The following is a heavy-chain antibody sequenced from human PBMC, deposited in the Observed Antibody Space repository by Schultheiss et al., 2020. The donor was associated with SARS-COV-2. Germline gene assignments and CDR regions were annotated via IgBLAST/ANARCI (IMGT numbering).Heavy chain of an antibody. Sequence: GGSLRLSCAASGFNFADYGMHWVRQAPGKGLEWLAIIWYVQSNIYYADSVKGRFTISRDNSKNTLYLQMNSLTAEDTAIYYCAREYGQYYNSRSVAYWGQGVLVTVSS. V-gene: IGHV3-33*01. CDR1: GFNFADYG. CDR2: IWYVQSNI. D-gene: IGHD2/OR15-2a*01. CDR3: AREYGQYYNSRSVAY. J-gene: IGHJ4*02.